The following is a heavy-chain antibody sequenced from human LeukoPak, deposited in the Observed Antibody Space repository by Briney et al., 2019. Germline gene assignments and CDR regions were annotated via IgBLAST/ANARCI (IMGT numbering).Heavy chain of an antibody. J-gene: IGHJ3*02. CDR2: ISGSGGST. CDR3: AKAITADSVLNPFHI. CDR1: GFTFSNAW. D-gene: IGHD2-21*02. V-gene: IGHV3-23*01. Sequence: GGSLRLSCAASGFTFSNAWMSWVRQAPGKGLECVSVISGSGGSTYYADSVKGRFTISRDNSRNILYLQVNSLTIEDTAVYYCAKAITADSVLNPFHIWGLGTMITVSS.